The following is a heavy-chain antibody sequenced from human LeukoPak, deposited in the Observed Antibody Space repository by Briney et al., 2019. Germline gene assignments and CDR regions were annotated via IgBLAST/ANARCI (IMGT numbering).Heavy chain of an antibody. J-gene: IGHJ3*02. V-gene: IGHV1-24*01. Sequence: GASVKVSCKVSGYTLTELSMHWVRQAPGKGLEWMGGFDPEDGETIYAQKFQGRVTMTEDTSTDTAYMELSSLRSEDTAVYYCARLNPHLVYYDYVWGSYRTARSSEAFDIWGQGTMVTVSS. CDR3: ARLNPHLVYYDYVWGSYRTARSSEAFDI. CDR2: FDPEDGET. D-gene: IGHD3-16*02. CDR1: GYTLTELS.